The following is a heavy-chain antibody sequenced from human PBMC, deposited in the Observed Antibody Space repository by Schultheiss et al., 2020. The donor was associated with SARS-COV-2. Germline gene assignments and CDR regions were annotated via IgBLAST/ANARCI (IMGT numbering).Heavy chain of an antibody. V-gene: IGHV3-30*03. D-gene: IGHD1-26*01. Sequence: GESLKISCAASGFTFSSYGMHWVRQAPGKGLEWVAVISYDETEKFYAPSVKGRFTISRDNSKNTLYLQMNNLRPEDTAVYYCARDLVGASDYWGQGTLVTVSS. J-gene: IGHJ4*02. CDR2: ISYDETEK. CDR3: ARDLVGASDY. CDR1: GFTFSSYG.